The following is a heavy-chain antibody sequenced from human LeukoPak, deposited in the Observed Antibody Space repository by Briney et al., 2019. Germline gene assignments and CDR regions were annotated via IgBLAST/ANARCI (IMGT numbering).Heavy chain of an antibody. CDR3: ARGPAMVRGVSWFDP. CDR2: INHSGST. J-gene: IGHJ5*02. V-gene: IGHV4-34*01. D-gene: IGHD3-10*01. Sequence: SETLSLTCAVYGGSFSGYCWSWIRQPPGKGLEWIGEINHSGSTNYNPSLKSRVTISVDTSKNQFSLKLSSVTAADTAVYYCARGPAMVRGVSWFDPWGQGTLVTVSS. CDR1: GGSFSGYC.